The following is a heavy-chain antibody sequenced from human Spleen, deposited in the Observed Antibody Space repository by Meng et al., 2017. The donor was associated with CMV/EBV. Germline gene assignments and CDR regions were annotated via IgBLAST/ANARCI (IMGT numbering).Heavy chain of an antibody. V-gene: IGHV4-34*01. CDR3: ATVGGFLPAAMARALDTYYYGMDV. J-gene: IGHJ6*02. CDR2: INHSGST. CDR1: Y. Sequence: YWSWIRQPPGKGLELIGEINHSGSTNYTPSLKSRVTISVDTSKNQFSLKLSSVTAADTAVYYCATVGGFLPAAMARALDTYYYGMDVWGQGTTVTVSS. D-gene: IGHD2-2*01.